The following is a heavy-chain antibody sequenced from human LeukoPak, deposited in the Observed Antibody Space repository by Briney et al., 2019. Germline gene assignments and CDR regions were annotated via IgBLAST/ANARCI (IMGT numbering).Heavy chain of an antibody. D-gene: IGHD2-21*02. V-gene: IGHV3-7*04. J-gene: IGHJ4*02. CDR3: ARDQWRLFDY. Sequence: GGSLRLSCAASGFTFSNYWMGWVRQAPGKGLEWVANIKEDGSDTYYVDSVRGRFTISRDNAKNLLYLQMISPRGEDTAVYYCARDQWRLFDYWGQGTLVTVSS. CDR2: IKEDGSDT. CDR1: GFTFSNYW.